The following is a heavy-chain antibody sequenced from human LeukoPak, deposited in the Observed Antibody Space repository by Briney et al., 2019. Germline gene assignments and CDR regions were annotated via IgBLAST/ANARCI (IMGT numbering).Heavy chain of an antibody. Sequence: WASVKVSCKASGGTFSSYAISWVRQAPGQGLEWMGGFIPIFGEVNYAQKFQGRVTMTEDTSTDTAYMELSSLRSEDTAVYYCATERAGITMVRSWFDPWGQGTLVTVSS. CDR3: ATERAGITMVRSWFDP. J-gene: IGHJ5*02. CDR2: FIPIFGEV. V-gene: IGHV1-69*06. CDR1: GGTFSSYA. D-gene: IGHD3-10*01.